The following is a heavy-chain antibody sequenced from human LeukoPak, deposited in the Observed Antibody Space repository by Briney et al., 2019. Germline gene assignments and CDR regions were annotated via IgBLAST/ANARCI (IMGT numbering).Heavy chain of an antibody. D-gene: IGHD6-13*01. CDR2: ISGSGGST. Sequence: PGGSLRLSCAASGFTFSSYAMSWVRQAPGKGLEWVSSISGSGGSTYYADSVKGRFTIPRENSKNTLYLQMNSLRAENTAVYYCARLPTSPVLGMGIAAADQYFDYWGQGTLVTVSS. CDR1: GFTFSSYA. V-gene: IGHV3-23*01. J-gene: IGHJ4*02. CDR3: ARLPTSPVLGMGIAAADQYFDY.